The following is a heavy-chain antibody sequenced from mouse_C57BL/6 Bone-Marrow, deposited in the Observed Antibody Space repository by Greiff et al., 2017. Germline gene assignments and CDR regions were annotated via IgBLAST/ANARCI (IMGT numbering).Heavy chain of an antibody. Sequence: VQLQQSGAELARPGASVKLSCKASGYTFTSYGISWVKQRTGQGLEWIGEIYPRSGNTYYNEKFKGKATLTADKSSSTAYMELLSLTSENSAVYFCARDSSGEFYYFDYWGQGTTLTVSA. CDR3: ARDSSGEFYYFDY. J-gene: IGHJ2*01. V-gene: IGHV1-81*01. CDR2: IYPRSGNT. CDR1: GYTFTSYG. D-gene: IGHD3-2*02.